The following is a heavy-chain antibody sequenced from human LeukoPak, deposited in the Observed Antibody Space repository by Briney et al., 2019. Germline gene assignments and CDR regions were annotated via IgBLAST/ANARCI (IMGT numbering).Heavy chain of an antibody. CDR1: GFTFSSHW. CDR3: ARDIWGENSGIEYSSSSFDY. J-gene: IGHJ4*02. V-gene: IGHV3-7*01. Sequence: GGSLRLSCAASGFTFSSHWMSWVRQAPGKGLEWVANIKQDGSEKYYVDSVKGRFTISRDNAKNSLYLQMNSLRAEDTAVYYCARDIWGENSGIEYSSSSFDYWGQGTLVTVSS. D-gene: IGHD6-6*01. CDR2: IKQDGSEK.